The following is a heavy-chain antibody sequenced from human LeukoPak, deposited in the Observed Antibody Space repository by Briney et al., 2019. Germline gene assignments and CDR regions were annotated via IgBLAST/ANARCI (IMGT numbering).Heavy chain of an antibody. V-gene: IGHV3-23*01. D-gene: IGHD1-26*01. CDR1: GFTFSSYS. Sequence: GGSLRLSCAASGFTFSSYSMNWVRQAPGKGLEWVSGINGSGGITHYADSVKGRFTISRDNSKSTLYLQMNSLRAEDTAVYYCAKDGPGWDLLYWGQGSRVTVSS. CDR3: AKDGPGWDLLY. J-gene: IGHJ4*02. CDR2: INGSGGIT.